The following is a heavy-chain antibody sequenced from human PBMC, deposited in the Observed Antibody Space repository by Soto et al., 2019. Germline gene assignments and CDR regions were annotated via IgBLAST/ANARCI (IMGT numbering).Heavy chain of an antibody. CDR2: IVVGSGNT. D-gene: IGHD2-15*01. CDR1: GVTCTSSA. J-gene: IGHJ6*03. Sequence: SAKVSCWASGVTCTSSAMQWVRQARGQRLEWIGWIVVGSGNTNYAQKSQERVPTTRAMSTSTAYIAPSRLRSPAPAVYYCAAGSTRSWYYYHMDVWGKGTPVTVSS. V-gene: IGHV1-58*02. CDR3: AAGSTRSWYYYHMDV.